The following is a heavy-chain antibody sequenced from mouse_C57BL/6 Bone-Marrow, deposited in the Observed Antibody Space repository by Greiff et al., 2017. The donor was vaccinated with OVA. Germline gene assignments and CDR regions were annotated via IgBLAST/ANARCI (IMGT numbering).Heavy chain of an antibody. D-gene: IGHD2-10*02. J-gene: IGHJ1*03. V-gene: IGHV1-61*01. CDR3: AREEYGYWYFDV. CDR2: IYPSDSET. Sequence: QVQLQQSGAELVRPGSSVKLSCKASGYTFTSYWMDWVKQRPGQGLEWIGNIYPSDSETHYNQKFKDKATLTVDKSSSTAYMQLSSLTSEDSAVYYCAREEYGYWYFDVWGTGTTVTVSS. CDR1: GYTFTSYW.